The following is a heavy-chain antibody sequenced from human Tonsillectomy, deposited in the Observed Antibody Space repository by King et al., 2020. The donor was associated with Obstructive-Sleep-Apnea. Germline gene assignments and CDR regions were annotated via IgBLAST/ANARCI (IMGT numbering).Heavy chain of an antibody. CDR3: ARDYGDVRYFDY. D-gene: IGHD4-17*01. V-gene: IGHV4-39*07. CDR1: GGSISRSSYS. J-gene: IGHJ4*02. Sequence: LQLQESGPGLVKPSETLPLTCTVSGGSISRSSYSWGWIRQPPGKGPEWVGTIYRSGSTYYNPSLKSRVTISVDTSKNQFSLKLTSVTAADTAVYYCARDYGDVRYFDYWGQGTLVTVSS. CDR2: IYRSGST.